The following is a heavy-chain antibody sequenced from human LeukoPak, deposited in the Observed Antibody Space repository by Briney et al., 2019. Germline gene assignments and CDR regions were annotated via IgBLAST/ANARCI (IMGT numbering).Heavy chain of an antibody. CDR3: ARDCDILTGYPDY. CDR1: GFTFSSYA. J-gene: IGHJ4*02. Sequence: GRSLRLSCAASGFTFSSYAMHWVRQAPGKGLEWVAVISYDGSNKYYADSVKSRFTISRDNSKNTLYLQMNSLRAEDTAVYYCARDCDILTGYPDYWGQGTLVTVSS. CDR2: ISYDGSNK. D-gene: IGHD3-9*01. V-gene: IGHV3-30*04.